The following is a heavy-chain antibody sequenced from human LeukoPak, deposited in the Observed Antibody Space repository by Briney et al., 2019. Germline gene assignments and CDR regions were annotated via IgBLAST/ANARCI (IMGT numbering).Heavy chain of an antibody. V-gene: IGHV3-74*01. CDR1: GFTFTTFW. J-gene: IGHJ4*02. CDR2: INHDGSST. D-gene: IGHD3-10*01. CDR3: ARDWRLGEFPDY. Sequence: GGSLRLSCATSGFTFTTFWMHWVRQAPGKGLVWVSRINHDGSSTNYADSVKGRFTISRDNAKNSLYLQMNSLRAEDTAVYYCARDWRLGEFPDYWGQGTLVTVSS.